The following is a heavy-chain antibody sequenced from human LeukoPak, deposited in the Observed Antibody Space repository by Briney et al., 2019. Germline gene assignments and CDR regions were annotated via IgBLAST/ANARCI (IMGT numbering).Heavy chain of an antibody. CDR1: GYTFTGYY. D-gene: IGHD3-22*01. V-gene: IGHV1-2*06. J-gene: IGHJ4*02. CDR3: ARVSSGYYYFVEGPFDY. Sequence: ASVKVSFKASGYTFTGYYMHWVRQAPGQGLEWMVRINPNSGGTNYAQKFQGRVTMTRDTSISTAYMELSRLRSDDTAVYYCARVSSGYYYFVEGPFDYWGQGTLVTVSS. CDR2: INPNSGGT.